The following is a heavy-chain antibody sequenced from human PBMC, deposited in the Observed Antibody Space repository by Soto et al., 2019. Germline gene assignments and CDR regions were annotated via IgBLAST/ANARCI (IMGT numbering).Heavy chain of an antibody. V-gene: IGHV5-51*01. D-gene: IGHD2-2*02. CDR2: FYPGDSDT. CDR3: ARVATPISRNDH. J-gene: IGHJ4*02. CDR1: GYYFPSYW. Sequence: PGESLKISCKGSGYYFPSYWIGWVRQMPGKGLEWMGIFYPGDSDTRYSPSFQGQVTISADRSISTAYLQWSSLRPEDTAVYYCARVATPISRNDHWGQGTLVTVSS.